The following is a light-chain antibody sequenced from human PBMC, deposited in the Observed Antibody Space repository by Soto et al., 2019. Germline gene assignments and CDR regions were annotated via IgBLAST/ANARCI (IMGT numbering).Light chain of an antibody. CDR1: QSVSSD. V-gene: IGKV3-15*01. CDR2: GAS. J-gene: IGKJ1*01. CDR3: LHYNKLPRWT. Sequence: EIVMTQSPATLYLSPGERATLSCRASQSVSSDLAWYQQLPGQAPRLLIIGASTRATGIPARFSGSGSGTEFTLTISSLQSEDFAVYYCLHYNKLPRWTFGQGTRVEFK.